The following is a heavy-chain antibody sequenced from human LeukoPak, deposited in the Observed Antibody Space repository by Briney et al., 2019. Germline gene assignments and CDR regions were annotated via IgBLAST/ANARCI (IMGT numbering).Heavy chain of an antibody. J-gene: IGHJ4*02. V-gene: IGHV3-7*01. CDR3: ARMYGDYVDY. CDR1: GFTFSSYA. Sequence: GGSLRLSCAASGFTFSSYAMHWVRQAPGKGLEWVANKKEDGSEKYYVDSVKGRFTISRDNAKNSLYLQMNSLRAEDTAIYYCARMYGDYVDYWGQGTLVTVSS. D-gene: IGHD4-17*01. CDR2: KKEDGSEK.